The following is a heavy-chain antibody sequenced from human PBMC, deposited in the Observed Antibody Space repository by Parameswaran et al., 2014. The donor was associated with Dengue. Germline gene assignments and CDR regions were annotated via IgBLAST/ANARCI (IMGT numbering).Heavy chain of an antibody. CDR3: ARRVGATYFDY. J-gene: IGHJ4*02. Sequence: WVRQAPGQGLEWMGWFYPKSGGTNYAQKFQGRVTMTRDSSISTAYMELSRLRSDDTAVYYCARRVGATYFDYWGQGTLVTVSS. CDR2: FYPKSGGT. V-gene: IGHV1-2*02. D-gene: IGHD1-26*01.